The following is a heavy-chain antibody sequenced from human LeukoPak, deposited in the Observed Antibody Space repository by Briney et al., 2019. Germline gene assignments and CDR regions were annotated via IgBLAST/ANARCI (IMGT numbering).Heavy chain of an antibody. Sequence: ASVKVSCKASGYTFTSYYMHWVRQAPGQGLEWMGIINPSGGSTSYAQKFQGRVTMTRDMSTSTVYMELSSLRSEDTAVYYCARFRLAAVAIDYWGQGTLVTVSS. V-gene: IGHV1-46*01. J-gene: IGHJ4*02. D-gene: IGHD6-25*01. CDR1: GYTFTSYY. CDR2: INPSGGST. CDR3: ARFRLAAVAIDY.